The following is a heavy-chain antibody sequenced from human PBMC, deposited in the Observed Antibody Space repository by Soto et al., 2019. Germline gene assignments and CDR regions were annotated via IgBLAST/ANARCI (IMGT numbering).Heavy chain of an antibody. CDR3: ARGLPRRGFLEP. Sequence: SETLSLTCTVSGGSISSYYWSWIRQPPGKGLEWIGYIYYSGSTNYNPSLKSRVTISVDTSKNQFSLKLSSVTAADTAVYYCARGLPRRGFLEPWRQVTLVTVSS. V-gene: IGHV4-59*01. CDR2: IYYSGST. J-gene: IGHJ5*02. D-gene: IGHD3-3*01. CDR1: GGSISSYY.